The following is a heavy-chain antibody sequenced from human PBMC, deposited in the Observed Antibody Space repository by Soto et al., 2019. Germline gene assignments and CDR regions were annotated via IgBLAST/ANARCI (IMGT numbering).Heavy chain of an antibody. CDR1: GFTFSSHT. D-gene: IGHD3-22*01. Sequence: GGSLRLSCVASGFTFSSHTMHWVRQAPGKGLEWVTIIYPDGNGKYYTDSVKGRFTTSRDNAKNTLYLQMNSLRAEDTAVYYCARGDYYDSSGPFSDAFDIWGQGTMVTVSS. CDR2: IYPDGNGK. J-gene: IGHJ3*02. CDR3: ARGDYYDSSGPFSDAFDI. V-gene: IGHV3-30*04.